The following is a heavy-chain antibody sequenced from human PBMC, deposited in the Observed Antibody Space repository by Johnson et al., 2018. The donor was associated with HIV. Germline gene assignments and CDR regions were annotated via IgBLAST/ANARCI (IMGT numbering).Heavy chain of an antibody. D-gene: IGHD6-6*01. CDR2: IKQDGSEK. J-gene: IGHJ3*02. CDR1: GFTFSDYW. Sequence: VQLVESGGGLVQPGGSLRLSCVVSGFTFSDYWMTWVRQAPGKGLEWVANIKQDGSEKYYVDSVKGRFTISRDNAKKSLYLQMNSLRAEDTAVYYCARELRIAARGLAFDIWGQGTMVTVSS. V-gene: IGHV3-7*05. CDR3: ARELRIAARGLAFDI.